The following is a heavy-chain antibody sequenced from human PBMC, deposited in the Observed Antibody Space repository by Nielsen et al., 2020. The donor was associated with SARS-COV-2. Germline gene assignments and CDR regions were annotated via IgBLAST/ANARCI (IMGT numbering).Heavy chain of an antibody. V-gene: IGHV3-20*04. D-gene: IGHD3-3*01. CDR1: GFTFDDYG. CDR3: ARPGYDFWSGYAQSYYYGMDV. Sequence: GGSLRLSCAASGFTFDDYGMSWVRQAPGKGLEWVSGINWNGGSTGYADSVKGRFTISRDNAKNSLYLQMNSLRAEDTAVYYCARPGYDFWSGYAQSYYYGMDVWGQGTTVTVSS. CDR2: INWNGGST. J-gene: IGHJ6*02.